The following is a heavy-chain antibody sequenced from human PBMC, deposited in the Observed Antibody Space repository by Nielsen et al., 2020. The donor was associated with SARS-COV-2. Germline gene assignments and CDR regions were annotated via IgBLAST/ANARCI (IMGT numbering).Heavy chain of an antibody. CDR1: GLTVSSNY. Sequence: GESLKISFAASGLTVSSNYMTWVRRAPGKGLEWVSVLYSAGNTYYTDSVQGRFTISRDNSENTLYLQMNSLRAEDTAVYYCAGVSRDYYYGGFDSWGQGTLVTVSS. CDR3: AGVSRDYYYGGFDS. D-gene: IGHD3-22*01. J-gene: IGHJ4*02. V-gene: IGHV3-53*01. CDR2: LYSAGNT.